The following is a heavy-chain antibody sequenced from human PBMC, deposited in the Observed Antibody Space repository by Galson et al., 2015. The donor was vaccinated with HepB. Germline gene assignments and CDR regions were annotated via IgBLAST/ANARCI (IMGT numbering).Heavy chain of an antibody. CDR1: GGTFSSHV. Sequence: SVKVSCKASGGTFSSHVISWVRQAPGQGLEWMGGIIPIFGRGNYARKFQGRVTISADKSTSTAYMELSSLRSEDTAVYYCATGGECSGGSRHEGHWGQGTLVTVSS. J-gene: IGHJ4*02. D-gene: IGHD2-15*01. CDR2: IIPIFGRG. CDR3: ATGGECSGGSRHEGH. V-gene: IGHV1-69*06.